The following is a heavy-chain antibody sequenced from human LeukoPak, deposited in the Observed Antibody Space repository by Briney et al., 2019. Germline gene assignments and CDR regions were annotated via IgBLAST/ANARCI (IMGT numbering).Heavy chain of an antibody. V-gene: IGHV3-21*06. Sequence: GGSLRLSCAASGFTFTSYTMNWVRQAPGKGLEWGSLISSGSRFIYYAASVKGRFTISRDNAKNILYLQMNSLRVEDTAIYFCARSAVGTTTPLSYWGQGALVTVSS. CDR2: ISSGSRFI. D-gene: IGHD1-26*01. CDR1: GFTFTSYT. J-gene: IGHJ4*02. CDR3: ARSAVGTTTPLSY.